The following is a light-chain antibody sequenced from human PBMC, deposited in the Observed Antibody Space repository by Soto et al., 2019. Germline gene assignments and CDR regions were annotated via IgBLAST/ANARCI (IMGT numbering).Light chain of an antibody. Sequence: QPVLTQSPSASASLGASVKLTCTLSSGHSSYAIAWHQQQPEKGPRYLMKVNSDGSHSKGDGIPDRFSGSSSGAERYLTISRLQSEDEADYYCQTWGTGPWVFGGGTQLTVL. J-gene: IGLJ3*02. V-gene: IGLV4-69*01. CDR3: QTWGTGPWV. CDR1: SGHSSYA. CDR2: VNSDGSH.